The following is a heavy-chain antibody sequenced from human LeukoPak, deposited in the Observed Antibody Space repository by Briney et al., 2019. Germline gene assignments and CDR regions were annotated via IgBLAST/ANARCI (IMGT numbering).Heavy chain of an antibody. J-gene: IGHJ4*02. CDR2: IYPGDSDT. Sequence: GESLKISCKGSGYSFTSYWIGWVRQMPGKGLEWMGIIYPGDSDTRYGPSFQGQVTIAADKSINTAYLQWSSLKASDTAMYYCARQYSRSSPFDYWGQGTLVTVPS. CDR3: ARQYSRSSPFDY. V-gene: IGHV5-51*01. CDR1: GYSFTSYW. D-gene: IGHD6-6*01.